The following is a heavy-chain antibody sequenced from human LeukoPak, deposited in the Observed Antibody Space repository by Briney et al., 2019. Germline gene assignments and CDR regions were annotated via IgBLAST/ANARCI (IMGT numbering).Heavy chain of an antibody. CDR2: IFYSGST. CDR1: GGSISTSNYY. Sequence: SETLSLTCTVSGGSISTSNYYWGWIRQPPGKGLEWIGNIFYSGSTYYSPSLRSRVTISLDTSRNQFSLKLTSVTAADTAVYYCARLYPPATRFDYWGQGTLVTVSS. D-gene: IGHD5-24*01. V-gene: IGHV4-39*07. J-gene: IGHJ4*02. CDR3: ARLYPPATRFDY.